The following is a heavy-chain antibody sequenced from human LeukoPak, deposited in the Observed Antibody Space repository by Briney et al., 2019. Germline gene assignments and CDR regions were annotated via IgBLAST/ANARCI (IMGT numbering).Heavy chain of an antibody. J-gene: IGHJ4*02. CDR2: ISAHNGNT. V-gene: IGHV1-18*01. CDR1: GYTFTSYG. CDR3: GRALLGGSDIYTPFSY. D-gene: IGHD3-10*01. Sequence: ASVKVSCKASGYTFTSYGISWVRQAPGQGLEWMGWISAHNGNTNYAQKLQGRVTMTTDTSTSTAYMELRSLRSDDTAVYYCGRALLGGSDIYTPFSYWGQGTLVTVSS.